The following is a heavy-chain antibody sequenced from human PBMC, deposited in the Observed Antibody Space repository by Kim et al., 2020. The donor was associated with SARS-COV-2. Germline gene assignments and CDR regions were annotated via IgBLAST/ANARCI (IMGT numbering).Heavy chain of an antibody. CDR1: GFTFSSYG. D-gene: IGHD2-15*01. Sequence: GGSLRLSCAASGFTFSSYGMHWVRQAPGKGLEWVAVISYDGSNKYYADSVKGRFTISRDNSKNTLYLQMNSLRAEDTAVYYCAKDDAVVSYYGMDVWGQGTTVTVSS. CDR3: AKDDAVVSYYGMDV. CDR2: ISYDGSNK. V-gene: IGHV3-30*18. J-gene: IGHJ6*02.